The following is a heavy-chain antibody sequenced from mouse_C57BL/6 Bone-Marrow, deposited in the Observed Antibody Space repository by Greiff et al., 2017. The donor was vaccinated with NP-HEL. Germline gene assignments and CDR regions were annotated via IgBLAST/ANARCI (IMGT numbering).Heavy chain of an antibody. Sequence: QVQLQQPGAELVKPGASVKVSCKASGYTFTSYWMHWVKQRPGQGLEWIGRIHPSDSDTNYNLKFKGKATLTVDKSSSPAYLQLSSLTSEDPGVYYCAITVLLLRFGYWRQGTTLTVTS. CDR1: GYTFTSYW. V-gene: IGHV1-74*01. CDR3: AITVLLLRFGY. CDR2: IHPSDSDT. D-gene: IGHD1-1*01. J-gene: IGHJ2*01.